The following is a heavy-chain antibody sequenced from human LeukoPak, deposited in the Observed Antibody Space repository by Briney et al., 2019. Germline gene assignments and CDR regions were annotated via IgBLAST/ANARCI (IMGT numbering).Heavy chain of an antibody. V-gene: IGHV1-2*02. D-gene: IGHD4-17*01. J-gene: IGHJ1*01. Sequence: ASVKVSCTASGYTFTGYYMHWVRQAPGQGLEWMGWINPNSGGTNYAQKFQGRVTMTRDTSISTAYMELSRLRSDDTAVYYCAREDYGDYSVYFQHWGQGTRVTVSS. CDR3: AREDYGDYSVYFQH. CDR1: GYTFTGYY. CDR2: INPNSGGT.